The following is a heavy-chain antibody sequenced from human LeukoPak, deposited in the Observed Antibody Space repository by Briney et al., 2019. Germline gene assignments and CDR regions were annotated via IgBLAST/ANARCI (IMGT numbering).Heavy chain of an antibody. CDR2: IIPIFGTA. J-gene: IGHJ5*02. V-gene: IGHV1-69*13. Sequence: ASVKVSCKASGYTFTSYGISWVRQAPGQGLEWMGGIIPIFGTANYAQKFQGRVTITADESTSTAYMELSSLRSEDTAVYYCARGHQTYYDMFPTYNWFDPWGQGTLVTVSS. CDR1: GYTFTSYG. CDR3: ARGHQTYYDMFPTYNWFDP. D-gene: IGHD3-9*01.